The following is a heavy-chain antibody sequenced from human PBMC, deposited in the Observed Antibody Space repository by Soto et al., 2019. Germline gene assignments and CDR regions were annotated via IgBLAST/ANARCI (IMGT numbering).Heavy chain of an antibody. CDR1: GFIFSSYA. V-gene: IGHV3-23*01. D-gene: IGHD3-3*01. J-gene: IGHJ6*02. Sequence: GGSLRLSCAASGFIFSSYAMSWVRQAPGKGLEWVSAISGSGGSTYYADSVKGRFTISRDNSKNTLYLQMNSLRAEDTAVYYCSRFGGVTVGYYYGMDVWGQGTTVTVSS. CDR2: ISGSGGST. CDR3: SRFGGVTVGYYYGMDV.